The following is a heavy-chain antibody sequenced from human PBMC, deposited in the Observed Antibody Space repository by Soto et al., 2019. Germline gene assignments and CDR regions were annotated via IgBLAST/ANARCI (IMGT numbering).Heavy chain of an antibody. CDR3: ARDPLVDYYYSGMDV. CDR2: IYYSGST. V-gene: IGHV4-30-4*01. Sequence: SETLSLTCTVSGGSISSGDYYWSWIRQPPGKGLEWIGYIYYSGSTYYNPSLKSRVTISVDTSKNQFSLKLSSATAADTAVYYCARDPLVDYYYSGMDVWGQGTTVTVSS. J-gene: IGHJ6*02. CDR1: GGSISSGDYY.